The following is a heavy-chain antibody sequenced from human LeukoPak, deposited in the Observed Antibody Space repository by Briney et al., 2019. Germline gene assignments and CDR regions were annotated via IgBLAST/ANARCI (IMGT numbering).Heavy chain of an antibody. CDR3: ARGQRRLQDY. CDR1: GGSVSSDSYF. Sequence: PSETLSLTCTVSGGSVSSDSYFWTWIRQPPGKGLEWIGYIYYSGSTNCNPSLKSRVTISLDTSKSQISLKLSSVTAADTAVYYCARGQRRLQDYWGQGTLVTVSS. CDR2: IYYSGST. J-gene: IGHJ4*02. V-gene: IGHV4-61*01.